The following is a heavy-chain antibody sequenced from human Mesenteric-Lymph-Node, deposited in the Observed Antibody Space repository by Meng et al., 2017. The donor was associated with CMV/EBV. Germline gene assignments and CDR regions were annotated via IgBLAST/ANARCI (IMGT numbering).Heavy chain of an antibody. CDR1: GYSISSGYY. CDR2: IYHSGST. D-gene: IGHD3-10*01. CDR3: ARGTRYYYGSGSTFDP. V-gene: IGHV4-38-2*02. Sequence: SETLSLTCTVSGYSISSGYYWGWIRQPPGKGLEWIGSIYHSGSTYYKTSLKSRVTISVDTSKNQFSLKLSSVTAADTAVYYCARGTRYYYGSGSTFDPWGQGTLVTVSS. J-gene: IGHJ5*02.